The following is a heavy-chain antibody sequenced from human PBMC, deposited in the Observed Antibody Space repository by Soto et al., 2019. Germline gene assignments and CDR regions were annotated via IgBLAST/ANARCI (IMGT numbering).Heavy chain of an antibody. CDR1: GFTFSNAW. CDR2: IKSKTDGGKT. D-gene: IGHD2-2*01. J-gene: IGHJ6*02. V-gene: IGHV3-15*07. Sequence: GGSLRLSCAASGFTFSNAWMNWVRQAPGKGLEWVGRIKSKTDGGKTDYAAPAKGRFAISRDDSKNTLYLQMNSLKTEDTAVYYCTTEDCSSTSCHPYYYYYGMDVWGQGTTVTVSS. CDR3: TTEDCSSTSCHPYYYYYGMDV.